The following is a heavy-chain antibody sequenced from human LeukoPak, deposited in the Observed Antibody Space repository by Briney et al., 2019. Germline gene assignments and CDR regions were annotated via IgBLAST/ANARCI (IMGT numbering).Heavy chain of an antibody. V-gene: IGHV3-73*01. Sequence: GGSLRLSCEASGFTFSESAVHWVHQASGKGLERVGSIRSKVNNYATVYGVSVKGRFTISRDDSKNTAYLQLNSLKIEDTAVYYCVKALDVWGKGTTVTVSS. J-gene: IGHJ6*04. CDR1: GFTFSESA. CDR2: IRSKVNNYAT. CDR3: VKALDV.